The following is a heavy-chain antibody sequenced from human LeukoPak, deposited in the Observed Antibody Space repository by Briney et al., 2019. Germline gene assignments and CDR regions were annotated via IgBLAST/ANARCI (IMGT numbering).Heavy chain of an antibody. CDR1: GGTFRDFA. J-gene: IGHJ4*02. D-gene: IGHD3-10*01. V-gene: IGHV1-69*05. CDR3: ASDIYGSQPSDY. Sequence: SVKVSCKASGGTFRDFAVSWVRQAPGQGLEWMGGIVPIFDTPNYAQRFEDRVTITTDEATNTAYMELTGLRSEDTAVYYCASDIYGSQPSDYWGQGTLVIVSS. CDR2: IVPIFDTP.